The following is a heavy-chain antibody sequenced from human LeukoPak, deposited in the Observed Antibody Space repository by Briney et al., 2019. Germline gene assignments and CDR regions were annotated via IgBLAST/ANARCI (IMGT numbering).Heavy chain of an antibody. CDR2: ISGTGGST. J-gene: IGHJ4*02. D-gene: IGHD6-13*01. CDR3: AKELARYSSSWYRGADY. Sequence: RGSPRLSCAASGFTFNTYAMSWVRQAPGKGLEWVSVISGTGGSTYYADSVKGRFIISRDNSKNTVYLQMHRLRAEDTAVYYCAKELARYSSSWYRGADYWGQGTLVTVSS. CDR1: GFTFNTYA. V-gene: IGHV3-23*01.